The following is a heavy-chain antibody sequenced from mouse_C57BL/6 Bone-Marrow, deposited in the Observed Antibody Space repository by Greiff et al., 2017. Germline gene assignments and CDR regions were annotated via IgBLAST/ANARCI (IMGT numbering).Heavy chain of an antibody. CDR1: GYTFTSYG. Sequence: QVQLQQSGAELARPGASVKLSCKASGYTFTSYGISWVKQRTGQGLEWIGEIYPRSGNTYYNEKFKGKATLTADKSSSTAYMELRSLTSGDSAVYYCANYYGSSYDYFDYWGQGTTLTVSS. D-gene: IGHD1-1*01. V-gene: IGHV1-81*01. CDR2: IYPRSGNT. CDR3: ANYYGSSYDYFDY. J-gene: IGHJ2*01.